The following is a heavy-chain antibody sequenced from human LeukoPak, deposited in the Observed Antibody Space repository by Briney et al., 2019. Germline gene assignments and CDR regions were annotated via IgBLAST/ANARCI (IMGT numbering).Heavy chain of an antibody. Sequence: ASVKVSCTASGYTFTSYAMNWVRQAPGQGLEWMGWINTNTGNPTYAQGFPGRFVFSLDTSVRTAYLQICSLKAEDTAVYYCARDYVYGVYVRFDPWGEGNLVTVSS. CDR1: GYTFTSYA. D-gene: IGHD4-17*01. CDR3: ARDYVYGVYVRFDP. CDR2: INTNTGNP. J-gene: IGHJ5*02. V-gene: IGHV7-4-1*01.